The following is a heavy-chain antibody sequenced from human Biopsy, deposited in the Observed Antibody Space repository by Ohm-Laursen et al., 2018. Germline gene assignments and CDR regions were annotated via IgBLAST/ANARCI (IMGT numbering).Heavy chain of an antibody. CDR1: GESMGTYY. CDR3: ARVRWGFLEWFDY. V-gene: IGHV4-59*07. D-gene: IGHD3-3*01. Sequence: SDTLSLTCTVSGESMGTYYWSWIRQPPGKVMEWIASIYYSGTTHKNPSLKSRVTISVDTSQGLLSLDLSSVTAADTAVYYCARVRWGFLEWFDYWGQGTLVTVSS. CDR2: IYYSGTT. J-gene: IGHJ5*01.